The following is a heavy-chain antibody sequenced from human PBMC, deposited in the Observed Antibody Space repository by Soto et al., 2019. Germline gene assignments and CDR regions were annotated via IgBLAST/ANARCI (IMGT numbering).Heavy chain of an antibody. J-gene: IGHJ6*02. CDR1: GYTFTSYA. V-gene: IGHV1-3*01. Sequence: ASVKVSCKASGYTFTSYAMHWVRQAPGQRLEWMGWINAGNGNTKYSQKFQGRVTITRDTSASTAYMELSSLRSEDTAVYYCARDRFHPDYYGSGSYYNGYYYYGMDVWGQGTTVTVSS. D-gene: IGHD3-10*01. CDR3: ARDRFHPDYYGSGSYYNGYYYYGMDV. CDR2: INAGNGNT.